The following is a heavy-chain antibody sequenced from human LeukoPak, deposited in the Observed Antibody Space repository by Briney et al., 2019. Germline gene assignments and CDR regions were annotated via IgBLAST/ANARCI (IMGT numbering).Heavy chain of an antibody. CDR1: GFTFSTCG. CDR3: AKDGDALDYGDYFDH. D-gene: IGHD4-17*01. V-gene: IGHV3-30*02. CDR2: IRHDGSNK. J-gene: IGHJ4*02. Sequence: TGGSLRLSCAASGFTFSTCGMHWVRQAPGKGLEWVAFIRHDGSNKYFAESVKGRFTISRDNFKNTLFLQMHSLRVEDTAVYYCAKDGDALDYGDYFDHWGQGTLVTVSS.